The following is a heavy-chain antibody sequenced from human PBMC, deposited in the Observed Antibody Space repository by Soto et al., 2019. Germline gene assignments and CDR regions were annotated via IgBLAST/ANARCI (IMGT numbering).Heavy chain of an antibody. V-gene: IGHV4-34*01. J-gene: IGHJ5*02. Sequence: PSETLSRTCAVYGGSFSGYYWSWIRQPPGKGLEWIGEINHSGSTNYNPSLKSRVTISVDTSKNQLSLKLSSVTAADTAVYYCARGVGGRYDSWSGYQTRNFWFDAWGQGTLDTVSS. CDR3: ARGVGGRYDSWSGYQTRNFWFDA. CDR1: GGSFSGYY. CDR2: INHSGST. D-gene: IGHD3-3*01.